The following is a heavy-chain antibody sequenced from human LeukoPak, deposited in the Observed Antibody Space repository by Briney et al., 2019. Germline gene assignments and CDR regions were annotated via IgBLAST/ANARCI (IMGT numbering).Heavy chain of an antibody. CDR1: GFTFNTYS. V-gene: IGHV3-21*06. J-gene: IGHJ4*02. CDR3: LRGDRRDY. Sequence: GGSLRLSCEASGFTFNTYSMNWARQAPGKGLEWVSSIDSSGGYMFYADSVEGRFIIPRDNAKDSLYLQMNSLRVEDTAVYYCLRGDRRDYWGQGTLVTVSS. CDR2: IDSSGGYM.